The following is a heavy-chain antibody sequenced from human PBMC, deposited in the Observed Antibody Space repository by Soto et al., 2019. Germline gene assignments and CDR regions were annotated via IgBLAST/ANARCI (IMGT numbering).Heavy chain of an antibody. CDR3: ARGGGVVVPAAPYYYYYGMDV. V-gene: IGHV3-33*01. CDR2: IWYDGSNK. Sequence: QVQLVESGGGVVQPGRSLRLSCAASGFTFSSYGMHWVRQAPGKGLEWVAVIWYDGSNKYYADSVKGRFTISRDNSKNTLYLQMNSLRAEDTAVYYCARGGGVVVPAAPYYYYYGMDVWGQGTTVTVSS. D-gene: IGHD2-2*01. J-gene: IGHJ6*02. CDR1: GFTFSSYG.